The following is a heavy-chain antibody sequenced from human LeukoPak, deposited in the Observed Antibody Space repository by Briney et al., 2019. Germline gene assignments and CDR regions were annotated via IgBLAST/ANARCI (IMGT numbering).Heavy chain of an antibody. Sequence: GGSLRLSCAASGFTVSSNYMNWVRQAPGRGLEWVSVIYSAGSTYYVDSVKGRFTISRDTSKNTLYLLTNSLRAEDTAVYFCARSKPPAVKDYYGLDVWGQGTTVTVSS. CDR3: ARSKPPAVKDYYGLDV. J-gene: IGHJ6*02. V-gene: IGHV3-66*01. CDR2: IYSAGST. D-gene: IGHD6-13*01. CDR1: GFTVSSNY.